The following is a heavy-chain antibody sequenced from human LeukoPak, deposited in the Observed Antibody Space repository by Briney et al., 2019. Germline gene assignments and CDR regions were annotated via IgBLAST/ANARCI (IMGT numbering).Heavy chain of an antibody. CDR1: GFTFSSYW. J-gene: IGHJ4*02. CDR3: ARDRYYDPGEADY. D-gene: IGHD3-22*01. CDR2: IKQDGSEE. V-gene: IGHV3-7*01. Sequence: GGSLRLSCAASGFTFSSYWMSWVRQAPGKGLEWVANIKQDGSEEYYVDSVKGRFTISRDNAKNSLYLQMNSLRAEDTAVYYCARDRYYDPGEADYWGQGTLVTVSS.